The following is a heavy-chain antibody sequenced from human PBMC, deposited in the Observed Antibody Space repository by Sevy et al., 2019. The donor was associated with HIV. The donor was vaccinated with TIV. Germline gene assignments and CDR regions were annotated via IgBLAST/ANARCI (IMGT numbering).Heavy chain of an antibody. D-gene: IGHD1-26*01. J-gene: IGHJ4*02. CDR3: AGENAWDRGYS. V-gene: IGHV4-59*08. CDR1: GGSITSLY. CDR2: IYYNGHI. Sequence: SETLSLTCTVSGGSITSLYWNWIRQPPGKGLEWIANIYYNGHINYNPSLKSRVTLSLDTSKNQFSLRLSSVTAADTAMYYCAGENAWDRGYSWDQGTLVTVSS.